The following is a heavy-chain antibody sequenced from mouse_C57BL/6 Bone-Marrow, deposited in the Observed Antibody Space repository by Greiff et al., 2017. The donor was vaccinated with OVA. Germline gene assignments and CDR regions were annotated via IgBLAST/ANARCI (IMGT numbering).Heavy chain of an antibody. J-gene: IGHJ4*01. V-gene: IGHV1-52*01. D-gene: IGHD1-1*01. Sequence: QVQLQQPGAELVRPGSSVKLSCKASGYTFTSYWMHWVKQRPIQGLEWIGNIDPSDSETHYNQKFKDKATLTVDKSSSTAYMQLSSLTSEDSAVYYCARSGATVVGAMDDWGQGTSVTVSS. CDR1: GYTFTSYW. CDR2: IDPSDSET. CDR3: ARSGATVVGAMDD.